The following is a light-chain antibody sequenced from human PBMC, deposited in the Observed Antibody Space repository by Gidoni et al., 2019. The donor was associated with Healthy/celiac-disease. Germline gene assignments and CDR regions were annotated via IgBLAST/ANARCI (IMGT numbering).Light chain of an antibody. CDR2: QDS. V-gene: IGLV3-1*01. Sequence: SYELTQPPSVSVFPGQTASIPCPGDKLGDKYACWYQQKPGQSPVLVIYQDSKRPSGIPERFSGSNSGNTATLTISGTQAMDEADYYCQAWDSSTHVVFGGGTKLTVL. CDR1: KLGDKY. CDR3: QAWDSSTHVV. J-gene: IGLJ2*01.